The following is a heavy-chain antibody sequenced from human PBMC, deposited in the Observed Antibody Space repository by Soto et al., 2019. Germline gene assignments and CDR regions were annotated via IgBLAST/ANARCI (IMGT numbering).Heavy chain of an antibody. J-gene: IGHJ4*02. CDR2: IYYSGTT. Sequence: SETLSLTCTVSGASIRSTYWGWIRQPPGKGLEWIGTIYYSGTTNYNPSLKSRVTISVDTSQNQFSLKLNSLTAADTAVYYCASLLGIKFDYWGQGALVTVSS. D-gene: IGHD3-10*01. CDR1: GASIRSTY. CDR3: ASLLGIKFDY. V-gene: IGHV4-39*01.